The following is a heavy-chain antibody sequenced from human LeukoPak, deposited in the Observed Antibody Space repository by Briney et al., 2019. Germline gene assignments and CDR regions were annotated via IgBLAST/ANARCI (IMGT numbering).Heavy chain of an antibody. CDR2: MSGSDGSS. V-gene: IGHV3-23*01. D-gene: IGHD3-16*02. CDR3: AKSLGVGGYTRYKGFDQ. Sequence: GGSLRLSCAASGFTFNSFAMNWVRQAPGKGLEWVSSMSGSDGSSHYADFVKGRFTISRDNSKNTLHLQMSSLRAEDTAVYYCAKSLGVGGYTRYKGFDQWGQGTLVTVSS. J-gene: IGHJ4*02. CDR1: GFTFNSFA.